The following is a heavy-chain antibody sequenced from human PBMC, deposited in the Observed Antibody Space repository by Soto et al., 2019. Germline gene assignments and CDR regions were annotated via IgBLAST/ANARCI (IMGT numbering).Heavy chain of an antibody. V-gene: IGHV1-69*01. CDR3: ARTGDIVVVGDFYYGMDV. D-gene: IGHD2-2*01. CDR2: IIPIFTKP. J-gene: IGHJ6*02. CDR1: GGTFDTYA. Sequence: QVQLVQSGAEVKMPGSSVKVSCTASGGTFDTYALSWVRQAPGQGLEWLGGIIPIFTKPTYARKFQGRITITADESTTTVYLDLSSLTSDDTVVYYCARTGDIVVVGDFYYGMDVWGQGTTVIVSS.